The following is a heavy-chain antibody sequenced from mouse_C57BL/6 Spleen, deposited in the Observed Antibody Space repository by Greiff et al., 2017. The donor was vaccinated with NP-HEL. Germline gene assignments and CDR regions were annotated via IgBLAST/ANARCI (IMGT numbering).Heavy chain of an antibody. CDR3: APGLDSSGRGFAY. D-gene: IGHD3-2*02. Sequence: VQLQQSGAELARPGASVKLSCKASGYTFTSYGISWVKQRTGQGLEWIGEIYPRSGNTYYNEKFKGKATLTADKSSSTAYMELRSLTSEDSAVYFCAPGLDSSGRGFAYWGQGTLVTVSA. CDR2: IYPRSGNT. CDR1: GYTFTSYG. J-gene: IGHJ3*01. V-gene: IGHV1-81*01.